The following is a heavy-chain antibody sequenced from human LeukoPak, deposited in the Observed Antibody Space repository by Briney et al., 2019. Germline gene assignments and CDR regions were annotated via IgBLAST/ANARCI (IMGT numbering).Heavy chain of an antibody. J-gene: IGHJ4*02. CDR3: ASLRERSYYAMGFDY. CDR1: GGSISSSGYY. V-gene: IGHV4-39*01. CDR2: IYYVGST. Sequence: KPSETLSLTCTVSGGSISSSGYYWGWIRQPPGKGLEWIGNIYYVGSTYYNPSLNSRVTISVDTSKNQSSLKVSSVTAADTAVYYCASLRERSYYAMGFDYWGQGTLVTVSS. D-gene: IGHD1-26*01.